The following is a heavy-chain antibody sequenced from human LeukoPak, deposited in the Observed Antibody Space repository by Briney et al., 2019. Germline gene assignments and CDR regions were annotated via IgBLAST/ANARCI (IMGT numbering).Heavy chain of an antibody. V-gene: IGHV3-30*14. Sequence: GGSLRLSCAASGFTFSSYAMHWVRQAPGKGLEWVAVISYDGSNKYYADSVKGRFTISRDNSKNTLYLQMGSLRAEDMAVYYCARDRGELLGGEIDYWGQGTLVTVSS. CDR1: GFTFSSYA. D-gene: IGHD1-26*01. CDR3: ARDRGELLGGEIDY. J-gene: IGHJ4*02. CDR2: ISYDGSNK.